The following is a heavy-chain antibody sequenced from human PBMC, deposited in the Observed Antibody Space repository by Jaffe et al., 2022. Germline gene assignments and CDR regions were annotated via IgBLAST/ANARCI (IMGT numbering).Heavy chain of an antibody. CDR1: GYIFTTYP. J-gene: IGHJ4*02. V-gene: IGHV1-3*01. CDR3: ARWNSGCDS. Sequence: QVQLVQSGAEVKKPGASVKVSCKTSGYIFTTYPIHWVRQAPGQRLEWMGWINAGSGNTKYSQKFQGRVTITRDTSASTAYMDLSSLSLEDTAVYYCARWNSGCDSWGQGTLVTVSP. D-gene: IGHD6-19*01. CDR2: INAGSGNT.